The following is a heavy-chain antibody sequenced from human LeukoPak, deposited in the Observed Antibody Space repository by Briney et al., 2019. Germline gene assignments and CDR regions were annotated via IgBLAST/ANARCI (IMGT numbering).Heavy chain of an antibody. Sequence: GGSLRLSCAVSGITLSNYGMSWVRQAPGKGLEWVAGIGASGGGTNYADSVKGRFTISRDNPKNTLYLQMNSLRAEDTAVYYCAKDLSGYYDSPHSFDYWGQGTLVTVSS. V-gene: IGHV3-23*01. J-gene: IGHJ4*02. CDR3: AKDLSGYYDSPHSFDY. CDR2: IGASGGGT. D-gene: IGHD3-22*01. CDR1: GITLSNYG.